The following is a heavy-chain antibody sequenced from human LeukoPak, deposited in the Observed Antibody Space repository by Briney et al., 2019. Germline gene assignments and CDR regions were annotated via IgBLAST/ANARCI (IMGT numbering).Heavy chain of an antibody. D-gene: IGHD5-12*01. Sequence: SETLSLTCAVYGGSFSGYYWSWIRQPPGKGLEWIGEINHSGSTNYNPSLKSRVTISVDTSKNQFSLKLSSVTAADTAVYYCARRYSGSDYWGQGTLVTVSS. CDR3: ARRYSGSDY. V-gene: IGHV4-34*01. CDR1: GGSFSGYY. J-gene: IGHJ4*02. CDR2: INHSGST.